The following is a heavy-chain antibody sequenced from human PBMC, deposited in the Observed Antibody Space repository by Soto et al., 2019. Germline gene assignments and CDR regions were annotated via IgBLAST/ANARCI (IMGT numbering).Heavy chain of an antibody. D-gene: IGHD4-4*01. CDR1: GFTFSSYA. CDR3: AKKVYSNLGYYYYYMDV. J-gene: IGHJ6*03. CDR2: ISGSGGST. V-gene: IGHV3-23*01. Sequence: PGGSLRLSCAASGFTFSSYATSWVRQAPGKGLEWVSAISGSGGSTYYADSVKGRFTISRDNSKNTLYLQMNSLRAEDTAVYYCAKKVYSNLGYYYYYMDVWGKGTTVTVSS.